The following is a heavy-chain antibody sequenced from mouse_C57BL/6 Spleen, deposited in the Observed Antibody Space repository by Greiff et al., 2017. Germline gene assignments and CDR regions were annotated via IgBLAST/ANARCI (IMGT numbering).Heavy chain of an antibody. Sequence: VQLQQSGAELVRPGASVKLSCTASGFNIKDYYMHWVKQRPEQGLEWIGRIAPEDGDTEYAPKFQGKATMTADTSSNTAYLQLSSLTSEDTAVYYCTTWDYYGSSVYAMDYWGQGTSVTVSS. V-gene: IGHV14-1*01. J-gene: IGHJ4*01. CDR2: IAPEDGDT. CDR3: TTWDYYGSSVYAMDY. D-gene: IGHD1-1*01. CDR1: GFNIKDYY.